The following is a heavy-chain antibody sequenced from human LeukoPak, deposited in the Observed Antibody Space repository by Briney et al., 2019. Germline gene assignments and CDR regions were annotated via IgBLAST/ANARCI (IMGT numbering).Heavy chain of an antibody. CDR1: GLTFSSYS. CDR3: AKNLPDSFLAAAEY. J-gene: IGHJ4*02. Sequence: GGSLRLSCAASGLTFSSYSMNWVRQAPGKGLGWVSYISSSSSTIYYADSVKGRFTISRDNSKNTLYLQMNSLRAEDTAVYYCAKNLPDSFLAAAEYWGQGTLVTVSS. CDR2: ISSSSSTI. V-gene: IGHV3-48*01. D-gene: IGHD6-13*01.